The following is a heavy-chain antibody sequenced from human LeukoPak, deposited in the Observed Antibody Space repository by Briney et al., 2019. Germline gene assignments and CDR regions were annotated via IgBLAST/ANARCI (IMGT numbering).Heavy chain of an antibody. CDR3: XXXXXXXXXXGXSRASNFDY. CDR2: ISYDGSNK. V-gene: IGHV3-30*03. Sequence: GGSLRLSCAASGFTFSSYGMHWVRQAPGKGLEWVAVISYDGSNKYYADSVKGRFTISRDNSKNTLYLQMNSLRAEDTAVYYXXXXXXXXXXXGXSRASNFDYWGQGTLVTVSS. CDR1: GFTFSSYG. J-gene: IGHJ4*02.